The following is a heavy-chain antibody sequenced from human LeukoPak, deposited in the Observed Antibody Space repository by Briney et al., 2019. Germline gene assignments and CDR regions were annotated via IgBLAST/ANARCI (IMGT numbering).Heavy chain of an antibody. D-gene: IGHD4-11*01. CDR1: GGSISSRNYY. V-gene: IGHV4-39*02. CDR2: IYYSGST. J-gene: IGHJ4*02. Sequence: SETLSLTCSVSGGSISSRNYYWGWIRQPPGKGLEWIGSIYYSGSTYYNPPLKSRVTISVDTSKNHFSLKLSSVTAADTAVYYCARRDYRNGFDFWGQGTLVTVSS. CDR3: ARRDYRNGFDF.